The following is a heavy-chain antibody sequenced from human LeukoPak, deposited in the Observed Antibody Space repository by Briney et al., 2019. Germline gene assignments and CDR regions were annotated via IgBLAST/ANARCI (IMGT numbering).Heavy chain of an antibody. CDR3: AILYYDILTGYFEFDH. J-gene: IGHJ4*02. V-gene: IGHV1-18*04. CDR2: ISAYNGNT. CDR1: GYIFTGYY. D-gene: IGHD3-9*01. Sequence: ASVKVFCKASGYIFTGYYLHWVRQAPGQGLEWMGWISAYNGNTNYAQKLQGRVTMTTDTSTSTAYMELRSLRSDDTAVYYCAILYYDILTGYFEFDHWGQGTLVTVSS.